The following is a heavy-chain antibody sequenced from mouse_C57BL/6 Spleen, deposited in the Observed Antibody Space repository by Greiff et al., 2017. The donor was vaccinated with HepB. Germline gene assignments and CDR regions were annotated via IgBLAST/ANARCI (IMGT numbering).Heavy chain of an antibody. J-gene: IGHJ2*01. V-gene: IGHV1-15*01. CDR3: SSLYYDYDGYYFDY. CDR1: GYTFTDYE. CDR2: IDPETGGT. Sequence: VQLQQSGAELVRPGASVTLSCKASGYTFTDYEMHWVKQTPVHGLEWIGAIDPETGGTAYNQKFKGKAILTADKSSSTAYMELRSLTSEDSAVYYCSSLYYDYDGYYFDYWGQGTTLTVSS. D-gene: IGHD2-4*01.